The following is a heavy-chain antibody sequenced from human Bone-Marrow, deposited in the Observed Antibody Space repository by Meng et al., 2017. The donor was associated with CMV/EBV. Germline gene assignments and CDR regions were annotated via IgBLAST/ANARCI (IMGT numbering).Heavy chain of an antibody. D-gene: IGHD4-23*01. CDR1: GGSVSSGSYY. Sequence: SETLSLTCTASGGSVSSGSYYWSWIRQPPGKGLEWIGYIYYSGSTNYNPSLKSRVTISVDTSKNQFSLKLSSVTAADTAVYYCARDTVVTPPYYYYGMDVWGQGTTVTVSS. V-gene: IGHV4-61*01. CDR3: ARDTVVTPPYYYYGMDV. J-gene: IGHJ6*02. CDR2: IYYSGST.